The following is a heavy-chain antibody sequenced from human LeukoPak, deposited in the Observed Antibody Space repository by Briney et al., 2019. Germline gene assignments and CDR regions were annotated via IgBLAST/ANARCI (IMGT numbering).Heavy chain of an antibody. V-gene: IGHV3-74*01. J-gene: IGHJ4*02. D-gene: IGHD2-8*01. Sequence: PGGSLRLSCAASGFTFSSYCMHWVRQAPGKGLVWFLHINSGGSTTNYADSVKGLFTICRDTAQNTVYLQMNSLREKDTAVYYCAGDLTNGYWGQGTLVTVSS. CDR3: AGDLTNGY. CDR1: GFTFSSYC. CDR2: INSGGSTT.